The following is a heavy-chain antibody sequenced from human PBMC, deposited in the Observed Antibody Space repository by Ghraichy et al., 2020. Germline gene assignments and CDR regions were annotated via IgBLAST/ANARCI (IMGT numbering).Heavy chain of an antibody. D-gene: IGHD6-6*01. Sequence: ASVKVSCKVSGYTLTELSMHWVRQSPVKVLEWMGGFDPEDGETIYAQKFQGRVTMTEDTSTDTAYMELSSLRSEDTAVYYCATLTKLAFYYYGMDVWGQGTTVTVSS. V-gene: IGHV1-24*01. CDR2: FDPEDGET. J-gene: IGHJ6*02. CDR3: ATLTKLAFYYYGMDV. CDR1: GYTLTELS.